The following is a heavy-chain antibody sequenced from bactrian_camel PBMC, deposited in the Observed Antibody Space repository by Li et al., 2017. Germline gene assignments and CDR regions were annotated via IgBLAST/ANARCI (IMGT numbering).Heavy chain of an antibody. Sequence: HVQLVESGGGSVQAGGSLRLSCAASGYIYNTYAWFRQAPGKEREGVAAIDTGDGTTYYLDSVEGRFTISHDNAKNTLYLQMNSLKPEDTAVYYCAAAKGLPDLLRGGYLSARSYNYWGRGTQVTVS. CDR2: IDTGDGTT. V-gene: IGHV3S54*01. D-gene: IGHD3*01. CDR3: AAAKGLPDLLRGGYLSARSYNY. CDR1: GYIYNTYA. J-gene: IGHJ4*01.